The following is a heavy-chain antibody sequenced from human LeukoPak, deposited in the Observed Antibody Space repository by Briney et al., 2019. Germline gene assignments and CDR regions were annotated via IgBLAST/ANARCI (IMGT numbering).Heavy chain of an antibody. CDR2: IYLSGST. Sequence: SETLSLTCTVSGGSISNYYWSWIRQPPGKGLEWIGYIYLSGSTNYSPSLKRRVSISVDRSDNQLSLKLSSVTAADTAVYYCARLAEGDCSSTSCYTVAPYYADMDVWGKGTTVTVSS. CDR3: ARLAEGDCSSTSCYTVAPYYADMDV. V-gene: IGHV4-59*08. J-gene: IGHJ6*04. CDR1: GGSISNYY. D-gene: IGHD2-2*02.